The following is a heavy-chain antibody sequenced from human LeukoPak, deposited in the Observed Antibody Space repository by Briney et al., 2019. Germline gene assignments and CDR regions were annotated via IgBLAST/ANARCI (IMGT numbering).Heavy chain of an antibody. V-gene: IGHV1-2*02. CDR2: INPNSGGT. Sequence: ASVKVSCKASGYTFTGYYMHWVRQAPGQGLEWMGWINPNSGGTNYAQKFQGRVTMTRDTSISTVYMELSSLRSDDTAVYYCARDRAPIAARSDDAFDIWGQGTMVTVSS. D-gene: IGHD6-6*01. CDR1: GYTFTGYY. J-gene: IGHJ3*02. CDR3: ARDRAPIAARSDDAFDI.